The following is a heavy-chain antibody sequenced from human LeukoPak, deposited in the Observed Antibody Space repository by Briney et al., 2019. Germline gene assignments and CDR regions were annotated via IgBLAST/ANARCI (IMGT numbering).Heavy chain of an antibody. CDR1: GFTFSSYG. D-gene: IGHD6-19*01. J-gene: IGHJ4*02. Sequence: GGSLRLSCAASGFTFSSYGIHWVRQAPGKGLEWVAFIRYDGNNKYYADSVKGRFTISRDNSKNTLYLQMNSLRAEDTAVSYCAKDRGSGWYYYFDYWGQGTLVTVSS. V-gene: IGHV3-30*02. CDR3: AKDRGSGWYYYFDY. CDR2: IRYDGNNK.